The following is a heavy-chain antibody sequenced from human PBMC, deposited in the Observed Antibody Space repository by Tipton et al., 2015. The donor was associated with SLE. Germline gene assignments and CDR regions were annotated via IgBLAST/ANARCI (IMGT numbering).Heavy chain of an antibody. J-gene: IGHJ4*02. CDR3: ARRGLRFLEWLPFDY. CDR2: IYYSGST. D-gene: IGHD3-3*01. V-gene: IGHV4-39*07. CDR1: GGSISSSSYY. Sequence: TLSLTCTVSGGSISSSSYYWGWIRLPPGKGLEWIGSIYYSGSTHYNPSLKSRVTISVDTSKNQFSLKLSSVTAADTAVYYCARRGLRFLEWLPFDYWGQGTLVTVSS.